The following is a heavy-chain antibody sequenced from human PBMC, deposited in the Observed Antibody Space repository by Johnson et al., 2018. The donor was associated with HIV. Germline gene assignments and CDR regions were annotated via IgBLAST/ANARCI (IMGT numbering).Heavy chain of an antibody. J-gene: IGHJ3*02. CDR2: MNGDGKST. Sequence: VQLVESGGGLVQPGGSLRLSCAASGFTFDDYTMHWVRQAPGKGLEWVSRMNGDGKSTTYADSVKGRFTISRDNAKNTLYLQMNSLRAEDTTVYYCAREQELIGERAFDIWGQGTMVTVSS. V-gene: IGHV3-74*01. D-gene: IGHD6-13*01. CDR3: AREQELIGERAFDI. CDR1: GFTFDDYT.